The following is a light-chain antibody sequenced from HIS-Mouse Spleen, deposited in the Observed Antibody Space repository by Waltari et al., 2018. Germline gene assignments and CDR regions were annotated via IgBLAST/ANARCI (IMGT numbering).Light chain of an antibody. Sequence: ELVFTQSPATRSLSPGERATLSCRASQSVSSYLAWYQQKPGQAPRLLIYNASNRATRIPARFSGSGSGTDFTLTISSLEPEDFAVYYCQQRSNWLTFGGGTKVEIK. CDR3: QQRSNWLT. V-gene: IGKV3-11*01. J-gene: IGKJ4*01. CDR2: NAS. CDR1: QSVSSY.